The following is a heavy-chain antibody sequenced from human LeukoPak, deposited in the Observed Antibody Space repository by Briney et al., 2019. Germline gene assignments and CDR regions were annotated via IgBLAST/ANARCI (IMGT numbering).Heavy chain of an antibody. CDR2: ISSSSSYR. CDR3: ARDRYGSVAWFDP. Sequence: GGSLRLSCASSRFTFSSYSMNWVRQAPGKGLEWVSSISSSSSYRYYADSVKGRFTTSRDNAKNSLYLQMNSLRAEDTAVYYCARDRYGSVAWFDPWGQGTLVTVSS. CDR1: RFTFSSYS. D-gene: IGHD3-10*01. V-gene: IGHV3-21*01. J-gene: IGHJ5*02.